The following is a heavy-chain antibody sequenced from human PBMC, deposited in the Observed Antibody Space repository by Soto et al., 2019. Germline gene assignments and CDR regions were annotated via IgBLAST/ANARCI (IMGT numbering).Heavy chain of an antibody. CDR2: ISAYNGNT. CDR3: ARATYYDFWSGYLTRPSYYYMDV. J-gene: IGHJ6*03. Sequence: ASVKVSCKASGYTFTSYGISWVRQAPGQGLEWMGWISAYNGNTNYAQKLQGRVTMTTDTSTSTAYMELRSLRSDDTAVYYCARATYYDFWSGYLTRPSYYYMDVWGKGTTVTVSS. CDR1: GYTFTSYG. V-gene: IGHV1-18*01. D-gene: IGHD3-3*01.